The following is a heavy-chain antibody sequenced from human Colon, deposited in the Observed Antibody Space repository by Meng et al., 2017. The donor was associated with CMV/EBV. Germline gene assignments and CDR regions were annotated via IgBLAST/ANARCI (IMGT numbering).Heavy chain of an antibody. D-gene: IGHD2-15*01. Sequence: GGSLRLSCAASGFTFTNWWMTWVRQAAGKGLEWISYISGSGDSKYYADSVRGRFTISRDNAKNSLYLQMDSLTAEDTGVYFCARDSCSANRCHALDVWGQGTTVTVSS. V-gene: IGHV3-48*03. CDR3: ARDSCSANRCHALDV. CDR2: ISGSGDSK. J-gene: IGHJ6*02. CDR1: GFTFTNWW.